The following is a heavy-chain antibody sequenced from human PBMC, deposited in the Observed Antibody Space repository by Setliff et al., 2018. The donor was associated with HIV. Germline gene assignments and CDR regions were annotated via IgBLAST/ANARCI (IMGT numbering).Heavy chain of an antibody. V-gene: IGHV4-59*12. CDR3: ARDRSDILTGYYEGWFDP. J-gene: IGHJ5*02. CDR1: GGSISTYY. Sequence: PSETLSLTCTVSGGSISTYYWSWIRQPAGKGLEWVGYIYYSGSTNYNPSLKSRVTISVDTSKNQFSLKLSSVTAADTAVYYCARDRSDILTGYYEGWFDPWGQGTLVTVSS. D-gene: IGHD3-9*01. CDR2: IYYSGST.